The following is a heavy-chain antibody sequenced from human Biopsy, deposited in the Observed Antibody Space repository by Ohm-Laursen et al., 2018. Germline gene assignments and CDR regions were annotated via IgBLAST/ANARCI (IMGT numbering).Heavy chain of an antibody. CDR1: GDSVSSGSFF. J-gene: IGHJ4*02. Sequence: TLSLTRTVSGDSVSSGSFFWTSLRKPPGRGVEYIRYICDRESTANYNPSLGSRVTMSVDMPKNQFSLKLSSVTAADTAIYYCARGMRSSGWPYFDSWGQGTLVTVSS. D-gene: IGHD6-19*01. V-gene: IGHV4-61*01. CDR2: ICDREST. CDR3: ARGMRSSGWPYFDS.